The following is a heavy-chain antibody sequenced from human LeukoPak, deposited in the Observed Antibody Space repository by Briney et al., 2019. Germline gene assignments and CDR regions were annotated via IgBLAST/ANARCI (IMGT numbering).Heavy chain of an antibody. D-gene: IGHD4/OR15-4a*01. CDR3: ARDLTADY. CDR2: ISSSSSTI. Sequence: GGSLRPSCAASGFTFSSYSMNWVRQAPGKGLEWVSYISSSSSTIYYADSVKGRFTISRDNAKNSLYLQMNSLRAEDTAVYYCARDLTADYWGQGTLVTVSS. CDR1: GFTFSSYS. J-gene: IGHJ4*02. V-gene: IGHV3-48*01.